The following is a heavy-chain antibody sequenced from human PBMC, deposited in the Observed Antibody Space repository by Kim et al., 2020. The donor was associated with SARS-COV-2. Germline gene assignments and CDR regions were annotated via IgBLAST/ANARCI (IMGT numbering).Heavy chain of an antibody. Sequence: GESLKISCKGSGYSFTSYWISWVRQMPGKGLEWMGRIDPSDSYTNYSPSFQGHVTISADKSISTAYLQWSSLKASDTAMYYCARHSPLLYYYGSGSYYNVGYYFDYWGQGTLVTVSS. J-gene: IGHJ4*02. CDR1: GYSFTSYW. CDR2: IDPSDSYT. CDR3: ARHSPLLYYYGSGSYYNVGYYFDY. D-gene: IGHD3-10*01. V-gene: IGHV5-10-1*01.